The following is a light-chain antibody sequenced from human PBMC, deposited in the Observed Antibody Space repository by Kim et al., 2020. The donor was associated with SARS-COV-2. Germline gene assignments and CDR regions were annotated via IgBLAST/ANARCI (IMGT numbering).Light chain of an antibody. CDR2: AAS. Sequence: IRNELGWYQQKPGKAPKVLIYAASTLQSGVSSRFSGIGSGTDFTLTISSLQPEDFATYYCLQDSRYPRTFGQGTKVDIK. J-gene: IGKJ1*01. CDR1: IRNE. CDR3: LQDSRYPRT. V-gene: IGKV1-6*01.